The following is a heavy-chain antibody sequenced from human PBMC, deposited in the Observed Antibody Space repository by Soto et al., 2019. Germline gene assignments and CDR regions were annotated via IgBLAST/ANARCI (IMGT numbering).Heavy chain of an antibody. CDR2: IYYSGST. Sequence: VSGGSISSSSYYWGWIRQPPGKGLEWIGSIYYSGSTYYNPSLKSRVTISVDTSKNQFSLKLSSVTAADTAVYYCAGFYGDYVFDPWGQGTLVTVSS. V-gene: IGHV4-39*01. J-gene: IGHJ5*02. D-gene: IGHD4-17*01. CDR1: GGSISSSSYY. CDR3: AGFYGDYVFDP.